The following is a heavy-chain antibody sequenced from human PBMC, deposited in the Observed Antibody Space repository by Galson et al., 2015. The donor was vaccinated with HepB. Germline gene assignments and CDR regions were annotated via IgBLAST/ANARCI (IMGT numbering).Heavy chain of an antibody. V-gene: IGHV1-46*01. D-gene: IGHD5-24*01. CDR3: ARDNRDGYKSDAFDI. CDR1: GYTFTSYY. J-gene: IGHJ3*02. Sequence: SVKVSCKASGYTFTSYYMHWVRQAPGQGLEWMGIINPSGGSTSYAQKFQGRVTMTRDTSTSTVYMELSSLRSEDTAVYYCARDNRDGYKSDAFDIWGQGTMVTVSS. CDR2: INPSGGST.